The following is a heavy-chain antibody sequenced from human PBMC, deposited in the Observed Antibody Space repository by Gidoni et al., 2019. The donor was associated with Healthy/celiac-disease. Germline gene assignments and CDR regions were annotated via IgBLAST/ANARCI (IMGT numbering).Heavy chain of an antibody. Sequence: EVQLLESGGGSVQPGGSLRLSCAVSGFTFSNYAMNWVRHAPGQGLAWVSAISPSGGSPYYADYVKGRFTISRDNSKNTLFLEMNNLRAEDTAVYYCTRDGKFRTDGFDVWGPGSMVTVSS. CDR2: ISPSGGSP. CDR3: TRDGKFRTDGFDV. J-gene: IGHJ3*01. CDR1: GFTFSNYA. D-gene: IGHD1-26*01. V-gene: IGHV3-23*01.